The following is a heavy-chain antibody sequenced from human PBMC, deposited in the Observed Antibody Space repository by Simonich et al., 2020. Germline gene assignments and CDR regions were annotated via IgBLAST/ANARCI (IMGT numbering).Heavy chain of an antibody. CDR2: IKQDGSEK. D-gene: IGHD3-9*01. J-gene: IGHJ3*02. CDR3: ACLGTGDAFDI. V-gene: IGHV3-7*01. Sequence: EVQLVESGGGLVQPGGSLRLSCAASGFPFSSYWMSWVRQAQGKGREWVVKIKQDGSEKYYVDSVKGRFTSSRDNAKNSLYLQMNSLRAEDTAVYYCACLGTGDAFDIWGQGTMVTVSS. CDR1: GFPFSSYW.